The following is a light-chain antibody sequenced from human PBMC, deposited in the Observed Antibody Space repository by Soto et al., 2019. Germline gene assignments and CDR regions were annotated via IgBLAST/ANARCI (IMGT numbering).Light chain of an antibody. V-gene: IGLV2-14*01. CDR3: SSFTRSSTLEVI. J-gene: IGLJ2*01. CDR1: SSDVGGFKY. Sequence: HSALTQPASVSGSPGRSITISCTGTSSDVGGFKYISWYQLLPGKAPQLLIYGVSHRPSGVSNRFSGSASDNTASLTISGLQAEDEGDYYCSSFTRSSTLEVIFGGGTQLTVL. CDR2: GVS.